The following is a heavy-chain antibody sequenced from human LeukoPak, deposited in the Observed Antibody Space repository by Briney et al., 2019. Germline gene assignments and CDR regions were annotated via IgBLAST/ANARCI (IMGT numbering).Heavy chain of an antibody. CDR3: ARDRDYYYGMDV. J-gene: IGHJ6*02. V-gene: IGHV4-59*01. Sequence: ASETLSLTCTVSGGSISSYHWSWIRQPPGKGLEWIGYISYSGSTNYNPPLKSRVTISVDKSKNQFSLRLSSVTAGDTAVYYCARDRDYYYGMDVWGQGTTVTVSS. CDR1: GGSISSYH. D-gene: IGHD3-10*01. CDR2: ISYSGST.